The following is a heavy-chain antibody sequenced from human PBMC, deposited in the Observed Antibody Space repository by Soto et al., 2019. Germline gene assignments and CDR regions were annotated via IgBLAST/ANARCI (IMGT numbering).Heavy chain of an antibody. CDR3: AADLHPYDLPENFDY. V-gene: IGHV1-58*01. D-gene: IGHD3-3*01. CDR2: IVVGSGNT. J-gene: IGHJ4*02. Sequence: QMPLVQSGPEVKKPGTSVKVSCKASGFTFTSSAVQWVRQARGQRLEWIGWIVVGSGNTNYAQKFQERVTITRDMSTSTAYMELSSLRSEDTAVYYCAADLHPYDLPENFDYWGQGTLVTVSS. CDR1: GFTFTSSA.